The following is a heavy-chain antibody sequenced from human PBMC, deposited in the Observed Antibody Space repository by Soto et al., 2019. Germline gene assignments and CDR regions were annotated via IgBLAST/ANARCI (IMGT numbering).Heavy chain of an antibody. CDR1: GFTFRNYA. D-gene: IGHD2-21*01. CDR2: IGTSGTPT. V-gene: IGHV3-23*01. J-gene: IGHJ6*02. Sequence: WGSLRLSCIASGFTFRNYAMAWVRQAPGEDLEWVSAIGTSGTPTLYADSVKSRFSISRDDSRNTVSLQMNSLGVEDTATYYCTRILWSSRRDALDIWGQGTTVTVSS. CDR3: TRILWSSRRDALDI.